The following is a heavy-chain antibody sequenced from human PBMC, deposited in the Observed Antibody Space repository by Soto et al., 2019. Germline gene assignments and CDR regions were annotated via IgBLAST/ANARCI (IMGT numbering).Heavy chain of an antibody. D-gene: IGHD3-16*02. CDR1: GYTFTSYA. J-gene: IGHJ4*02. Sequence: QVQLVQSGAEVKKPGASVKVSCKASGYTFTSYAMHWVRQAPGQRLEWMGWINAGNGNTKYSQKFQGRVTIIRDTSESTAYMALSSLRSEDTAVYYYASDYVWGSYRSNTFAYWGQGTLVTVSS. CDR3: ASDYVWGSYRSNTFAY. CDR2: INAGNGNT. V-gene: IGHV1-3*01.